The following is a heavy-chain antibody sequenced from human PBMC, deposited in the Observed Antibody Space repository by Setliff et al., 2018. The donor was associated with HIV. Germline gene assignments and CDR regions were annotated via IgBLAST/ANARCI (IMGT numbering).Heavy chain of an antibody. CDR2: AHYSGAI. D-gene: IGHD3-3*01. Sequence: PSETLSLTCSVTGASTSDNIYYWGWIRHSPGKGLEWIASAHYSGAIFYNPSLKSRVTISVDTSKNQFSLKLSSVTAADTAVYYCARHLLEDDYWGQGTLVTVSS. CDR1: GASTSDNIYY. CDR3: ARHLLEDDY. J-gene: IGHJ4*02. V-gene: IGHV4-39*01.